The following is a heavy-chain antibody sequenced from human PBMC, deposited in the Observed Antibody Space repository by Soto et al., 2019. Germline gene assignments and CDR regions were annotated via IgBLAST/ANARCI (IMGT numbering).Heavy chain of an antibody. J-gene: IGHJ4*02. D-gene: IGHD3-22*01. V-gene: IGHV3-30*03. CDR3: ATYYYDSSGYSDY. Sequence: GGFLRLSCAASGFTFISYGMHWVRQAPGKGLEWVAVISYDGSNKYYADSVKGRFTISRDNSKNTLYLQMNSLRAEDTAVYYCATYYYDSSGYSDYWGQGTLVTVSS. CDR1: GFTFISYG. CDR2: ISYDGSNK.